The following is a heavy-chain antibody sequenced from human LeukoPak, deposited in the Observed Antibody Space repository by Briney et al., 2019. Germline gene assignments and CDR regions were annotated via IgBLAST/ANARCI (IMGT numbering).Heavy chain of an antibody. Sequence: GGSLRLSCAASGFTFSGSAMHWVRQASGKGLEWVGRIRSKVNNYATAYTASVKGRFTISRDDSKNTAYLQMNSLKTEDTAVYYCTTYYSGSQPWGQGTLVTVSS. CDR3: TTYYSGSQP. CDR2: IRSKVNNYAT. V-gene: IGHV3-73*01. J-gene: IGHJ4*02. D-gene: IGHD1-26*01. CDR1: GFTFSGSA.